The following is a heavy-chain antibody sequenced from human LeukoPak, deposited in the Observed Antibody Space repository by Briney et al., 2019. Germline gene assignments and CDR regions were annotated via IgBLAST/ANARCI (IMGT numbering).Heavy chain of an antibody. V-gene: IGHV3-30-3*01. J-gene: IGHJ4*02. CDR1: GFTFSSYA. CDR2: ISYDGSNK. CDR3: ARDRGYGDYASDY. D-gene: IGHD4-17*01. Sequence: GGSLRLSCAASGFTFSSYAMHWVRQAPGKGLEWVAVISYDGSNKYYAGSVKGRFTISRDNSKNTLYLQMNSLRAEDTAVYYCARDRGYGDYASDYWGQGTLVTVSS.